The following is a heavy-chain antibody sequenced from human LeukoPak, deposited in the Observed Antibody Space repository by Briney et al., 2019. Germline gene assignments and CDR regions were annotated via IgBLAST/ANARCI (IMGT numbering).Heavy chain of an antibody. D-gene: IGHD3-10*01. V-gene: IGHV4-34*01. Sequence: SETLSLTCAVYGGSFSGYYWSWIRQPPGKGLEWIGEINHSGSTNYNPSPKSRVTISVDTSKNQFSLKLSSVTAADTAVYYCASAGSRYYYYGMDVWGKGTTVTVSS. CDR1: GGSFSGYY. J-gene: IGHJ6*04. CDR3: ASAGSRYYYYGMDV. CDR2: INHSGST.